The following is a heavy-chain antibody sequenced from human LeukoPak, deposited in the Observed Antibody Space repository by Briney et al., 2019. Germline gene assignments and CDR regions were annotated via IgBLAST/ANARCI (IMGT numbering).Heavy chain of an antibody. V-gene: IGHV3-30*02. J-gene: IGHJ4*02. CDR1: GFTFSSYA. CDR2: IHYDGSNN. D-gene: IGHD6-13*01. CDR3: AKDHGSSDWYYFDY. Sequence: GGSLRLSCAASGFTFSSYAMHWVRQAPGKGLEWVAFIHYDGSNNYYADSVKGRFTVSRDNSKNTLYLQMNTLRADDTAVYYCAKDHGSSDWYYFDYWGQGTLVTVSS.